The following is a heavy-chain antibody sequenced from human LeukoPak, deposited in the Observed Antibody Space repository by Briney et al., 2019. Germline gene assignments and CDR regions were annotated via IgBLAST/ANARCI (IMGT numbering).Heavy chain of an antibody. Sequence: GGSLRLSCAASGFLFNEHGLHWVRQAPGKGLEWVSSISSSSSYIYYADSVKGRFTISRDNAKNSLYLQMNSLRAEDTAVYYCATSRTAYSKRPYDYWGQGTLVTVSS. CDR2: ISSSSSYI. V-gene: IGHV3-21*01. CDR1: GFLFNEHG. J-gene: IGHJ4*02. CDR3: ATSRTAYSKRPYDY. D-gene: IGHD4-11*01.